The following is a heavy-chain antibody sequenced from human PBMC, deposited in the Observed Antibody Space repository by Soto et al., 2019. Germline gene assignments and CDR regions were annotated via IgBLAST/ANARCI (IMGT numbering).Heavy chain of an antibody. Sequence: SVKVSCKASGGTFSSYAISWVRQAPGQGLEWMGGIIPIFGTANYAQKFQGRVTITADESTSTAYMELSSLRSEDTAVYYCARKGNGRGVITPYYYYGMDVWGQGTTVTVSS. J-gene: IGHJ6*02. CDR1: GGTFSSYA. CDR2: IIPIFGTA. V-gene: IGHV1-69*13. CDR3: ARKGNGRGVITPYYYYGMDV. D-gene: IGHD3-10*01.